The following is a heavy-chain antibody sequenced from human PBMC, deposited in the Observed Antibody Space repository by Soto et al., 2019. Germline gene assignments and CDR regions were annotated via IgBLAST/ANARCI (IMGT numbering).Heavy chain of an antibody. D-gene: IGHD6-13*01. CDR1: GGSISSGAYY. V-gene: IGHV4-31*03. CDR3: ARVPGAGTRWFDA. CDR2: SRHSGSA. Sequence: SETLSLTCTVSGGSISSGAYYWSWIRQHPGKGLEWIGYSRHSGSAYYNPSLKSRVTISLDTSKNLLSLNLNSVTAADTAVYYCARVPGAGTRWFDAWGQGTLVTVSS. J-gene: IGHJ5*02.